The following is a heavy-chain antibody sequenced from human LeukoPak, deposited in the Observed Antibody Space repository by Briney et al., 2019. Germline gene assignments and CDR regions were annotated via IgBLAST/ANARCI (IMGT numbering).Heavy chain of an antibody. CDR2: IRSKANSYAT. Sequence: GGSLRLSCAASGFTFSGSAMHWVRQASGKGLEWVGRIRSKANSYATAYAASVKGRFTISRDDSKNTAYLQMNSLKMEDTAVYYCTRRRQDGSNSWYDYWGQGTLVTVSS. V-gene: IGHV3-73*01. D-gene: IGHD6-13*01. CDR1: GFTFSGSA. J-gene: IGHJ4*02. CDR3: TRRRQDGSNSWYDY.